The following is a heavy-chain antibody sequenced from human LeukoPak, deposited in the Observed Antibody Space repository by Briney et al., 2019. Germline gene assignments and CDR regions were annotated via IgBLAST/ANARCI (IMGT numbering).Heavy chain of an antibody. Sequence: ASVKVSCKVSGYTFTDYYMHWVQQAPGKGLEWMGLVDPEDGETIYAEKFQGRVTITADTSTDTAYMELSSLRSEDTAVYYCATITESYGDYVLHYFDYWGQGTLVTVSS. J-gene: IGHJ4*02. V-gene: IGHV1-69-2*01. CDR2: VDPEDGET. CDR3: ATITESYGDYVLHYFDY. D-gene: IGHD4-17*01. CDR1: GYTFTDYY.